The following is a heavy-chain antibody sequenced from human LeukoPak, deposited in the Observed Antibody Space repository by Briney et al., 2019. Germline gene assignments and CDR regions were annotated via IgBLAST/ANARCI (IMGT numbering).Heavy chain of an antibody. CDR2: ISSRSSYI. J-gene: IGHJ4*02. CDR3: AKDRVLRYFDWLFDLDY. D-gene: IGHD3-9*01. Sequence: GGSLRLSCAASGFTFSTYTMNWVRQAPGKGLEWVSSISSRSSYIYYADSVKGRFTISRDNSKNTLYLQMNSLRAEDTAVYYCAKDRVLRYFDWLFDLDYWGQGTLVTVSS. CDR1: GFTFSTYT. V-gene: IGHV3-21*01.